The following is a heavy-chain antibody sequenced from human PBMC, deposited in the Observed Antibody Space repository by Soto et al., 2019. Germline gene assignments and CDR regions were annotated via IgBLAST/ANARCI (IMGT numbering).Heavy chain of an antibody. CDR2: IYYTGTT. CDR1: GASISGYY. J-gene: IGHJ5*02. V-gene: IGHV4-59*01. Sequence: SETLSLTCTVSGASISGYYWNWIRQPPGKGLEWIGYIYYTGTTNYNPSLKSRVTISIDTSKKQFSLMLESVTAADTAVYYCARMPIPKMYNYIDPWGQGTLVTVSS. CDR3: ARMPIPKMYNYIDP. D-gene: IGHD3-16*01.